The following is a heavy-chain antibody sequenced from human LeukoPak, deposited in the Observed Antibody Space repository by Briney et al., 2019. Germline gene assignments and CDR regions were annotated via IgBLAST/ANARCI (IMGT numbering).Heavy chain of an antibody. CDR2: IYYSGST. CDR3: ARDAGGVVPAARGGIFDY. Sequence: PSETLSLTCTVSGGSISSSSYYWGWIRQPPGKGLEWIGSIYYSGSTYYNPSLKSRVTISVDTSKNQFSLKLSSVTAADTAVYYCARDAGGVVPAARGGIFDYWGQGTLVTVSS. D-gene: IGHD2-2*01. J-gene: IGHJ4*02. CDR1: GGSISSSSYY. V-gene: IGHV4-39*02.